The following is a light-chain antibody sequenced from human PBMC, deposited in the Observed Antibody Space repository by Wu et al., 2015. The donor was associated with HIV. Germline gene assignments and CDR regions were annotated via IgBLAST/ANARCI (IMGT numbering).Light chain of an antibody. CDR3: QQYGVLRWT. CDR2: GAS. CDR1: QSVVY. Sequence: DIVLTQSPGTLSLSPGERATLSCRASQSVVYLAWYQQKPGQAPRLLIYGASSRATGIPDRFSGSGSGTDYTLTISRLEPEDFAVYYCQQYGVLRWTFGQGTKVEIK. J-gene: IGKJ1*01. V-gene: IGKV3-20*01.